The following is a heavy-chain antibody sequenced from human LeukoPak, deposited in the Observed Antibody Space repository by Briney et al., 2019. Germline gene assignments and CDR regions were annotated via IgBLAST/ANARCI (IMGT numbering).Heavy chain of an antibody. CDR3: AKIAVAGTLEDDFDY. J-gene: IGHJ4*02. CDR2: IIPILGIA. CDR1: GYTFTSYG. D-gene: IGHD6-19*01. Sequence: SVRVSCKASGYTFTSYGISWVRQAPGQGLEWMGRIIPILGIANYAQKFQGRVTITADKSTSTAYMELSRLRSDDTAVYYCAKIAVAGTLEDDFDYWGQGTLVTVSS. V-gene: IGHV1-69*04.